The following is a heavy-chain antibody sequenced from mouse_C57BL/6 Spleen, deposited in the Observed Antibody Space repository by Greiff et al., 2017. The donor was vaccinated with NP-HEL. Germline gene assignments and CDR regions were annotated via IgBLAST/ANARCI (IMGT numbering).Heavy chain of an antibody. D-gene: IGHD1-1*01. CDR1: GYSFTGYY. CDR2: INPSTGGT. Sequence: VQLQQSGPELVKPGASVKISCTASGYSFTGYYMNWVKQSPEKSLEWIGEINPSTGGTTYNQKFKAKATLTVDKSSSTAYMQLKSLTTEDSAVYYCASHYYYGSSSYWYFDVWGTGTTVTVSS. CDR3: ASHYYYGSSSYWYFDV. V-gene: IGHV1-42*01. J-gene: IGHJ1*03.